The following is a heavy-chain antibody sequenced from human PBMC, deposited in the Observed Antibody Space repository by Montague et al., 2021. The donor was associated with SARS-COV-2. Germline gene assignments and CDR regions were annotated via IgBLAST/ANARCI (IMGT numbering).Heavy chain of an antibody. CDR1: GFTVSSNY. V-gene: IGHV3-66*02. CDR3: ARDQRRYGSGSYYGPHYYYYGMDV. CDR2: IYSGGST. Sequence: SLRLSCAASGFTVSSNYMSWVRQAPGKGLEWVSVIYSGGSTYYADPVKGRFTISRDNSKNTLYLQMNSLRAEDTAVYYCARDQRRYGSGSYYGPHYYYYGMDVWGQGTTVTVSS. J-gene: IGHJ6*02. D-gene: IGHD3-10*01.